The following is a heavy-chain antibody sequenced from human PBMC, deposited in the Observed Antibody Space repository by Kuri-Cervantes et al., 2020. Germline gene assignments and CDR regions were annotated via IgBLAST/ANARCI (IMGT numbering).Heavy chain of an antibody. J-gene: IGHJ4*02. CDR3: ARDRDPLAVAGYCFDY. D-gene: IGHD6-19*01. V-gene: IGHV3-33*01. Sequence: GGSLRLSCAASGFTFSSYGMHWVRQAPGKGLERVAVIWYDGSNKYYADSVKGRFTISRDNSKNTLYLQMNSLRAEDTAVYYCARDRDPLAVAGYCFDYWGQGTLVTVSS. CDR1: GFTFSSYG. CDR2: IWYDGSNK.